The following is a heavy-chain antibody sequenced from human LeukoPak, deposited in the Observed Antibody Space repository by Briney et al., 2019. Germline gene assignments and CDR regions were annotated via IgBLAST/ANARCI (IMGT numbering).Heavy chain of an antibody. CDR2: IYTSGST. V-gene: IGHV4-61*02. J-gene: IGHJ5*02. CDR1: GGSISSGSYY. D-gene: IGHD5-24*01. Sequence: SQTLSLTCTVSGGSISSGSYYWSWIRQPAGTGLEWIGRIYTSGSTNYNPSLKSRVTISVDTSKNQFSLKLSSVTAADTAVYYCARGLGGSFRDGYNPWGQGTLVTVSS. CDR3: ARGLGGSFRDGYNP.